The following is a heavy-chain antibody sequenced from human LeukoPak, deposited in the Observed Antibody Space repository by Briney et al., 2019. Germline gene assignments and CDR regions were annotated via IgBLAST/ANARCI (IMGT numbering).Heavy chain of an antibody. D-gene: IGHD3-22*01. CDR1: GGSISSGSYY. V-gene: IGHV4-61*02. CDR2: IYTSGST. J-gene: IGHJ4*02. CDR3: ASRNYYDSSGYYYFDF. Sequence: SDTLSLPCTVSGGSISSGSYYWSWIRQPAGKGLEWIGLIYTSGSTNYNPSLKSRVTVSVDTSKNQFSLKLSSVTAADTAVYYCASRNYYDSSGYYYFDFWGQGTLVTVSS.